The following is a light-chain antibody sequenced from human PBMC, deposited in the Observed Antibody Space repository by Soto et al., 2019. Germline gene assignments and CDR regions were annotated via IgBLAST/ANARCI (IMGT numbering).Light chain of an antibody. J-gene: IGKJ2*01. CDR3: QQYNLYPYT. V-gene: IGKV1-5*01. Sequence: DIQMTQSPSTLSASVGDRVTITCRASQPITAWLAWYQQKPGKAPNLLIYDASDLQSGVPSRFSGSGSGTELTLTITGLQSDDFATYYCQQYNLYPYTFGQGTKLEIK. CDR1: QPITAW. CDR2: DAS.